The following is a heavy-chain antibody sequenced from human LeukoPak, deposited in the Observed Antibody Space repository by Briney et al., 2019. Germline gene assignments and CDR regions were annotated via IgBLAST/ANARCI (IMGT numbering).Heavy chain of an antibody. CDR3: AIYFCSGGSCYHRSPFDY. V-gene: IGHV1-2*02. Sequence: ASVKVSCKASGYTFTGYYMHWVRQAPGQGLEWIGWINPNSGGTNYAQKFQGRVTMTRDTSISTAYMELSRLRSDDTAVYYCAIYFCSGGSCYHRSPFDYWGQGTLVTVSS. D-gene: IGHD2-15*01. J-gene: IGHJ4*02. CDR2: INPNSGGT. CDR1: GYTFTGYY.